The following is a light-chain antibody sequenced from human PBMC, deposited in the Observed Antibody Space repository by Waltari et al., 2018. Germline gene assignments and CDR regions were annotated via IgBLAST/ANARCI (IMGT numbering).Light chain of an antibody. V-gene: IGKV1-33*01. CDR1: HDISDY. J-gene: IGKJ2*01. CDR3: QHYNGVPPYT. CDR2: DSS. Sequence: DIQMTQSPSSLSASVGDSVTITCQASHDISDYVNWYQQKPGKGPKLLIYDSSRLHTGVPSRFSGSGYGTDFTYSINYVQPEDIATYYCQHYNGVPPYTFGQGTKLDMK.